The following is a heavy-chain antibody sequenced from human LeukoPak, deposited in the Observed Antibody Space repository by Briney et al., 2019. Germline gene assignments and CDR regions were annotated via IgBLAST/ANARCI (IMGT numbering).Heavy chain of an antibody. D-gene: IGHD3-10*01. J-gene: IGHJ4*02. Sequence: GGSLRLSCAASGLTFSIHWMNWVRQAPGKGLGWVAFIRYDGSNKYYADSVKGRFTISRDNSKNTLYLQMNSLRAEDTAVYYCAKDKGGLLWFGNSFFFDYWGQGTLVTVSS. V-gene: IGHV3-30*02. CDR3: AKDKGGLLWFGNSFFFDY. CDR1: GLTFSIHW. CDR2: IRYDGSNK.